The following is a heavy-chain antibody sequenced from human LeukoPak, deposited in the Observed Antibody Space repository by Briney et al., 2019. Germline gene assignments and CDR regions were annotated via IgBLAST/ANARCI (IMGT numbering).Heavy chain of an antibody. V-gene: IGHV3-53*01. CDR1: GFTVSANY. D-gene: IGHD2-15*01. J-gene: IGHJ1*01. Sequence: PGGSRRLSCAASGFTVSANYMSWVRQAPGKGLEWVSVISNDGNTYYADSVKGRFTISRDISKNTLYLQMNSLRAEDTAVYYCARDVYCSGGSRYQQWGQGTLVTVSS. CDR2: ISNDGNT. CDR3: ARDVYCSGGSRYQQ.